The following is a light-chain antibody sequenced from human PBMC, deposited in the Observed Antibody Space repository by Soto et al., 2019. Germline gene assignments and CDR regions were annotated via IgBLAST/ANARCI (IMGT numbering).Light chain of an antibody. CDR2: DAS. CDR1: QIISSW. CDR3: QQYNSYPWT. J-gene: IGKJ1*01. V-gene: IGKV1-5*01. Sequence: DIQMTQSPSTLSASVGDRVTITCRASQIISSWLAWYQQKPGKAPKLLIYDASSLESGVPSRFSGSGSGTESTLTISSLQPDDFATYYCQQYNSYPWTFGQGTKVDIK.